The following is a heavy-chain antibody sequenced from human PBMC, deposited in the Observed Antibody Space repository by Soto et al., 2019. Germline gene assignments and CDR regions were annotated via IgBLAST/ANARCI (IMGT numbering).Heavy chain of an antibody. V-gene: IGHV2-26*01. D-gene: IGHD5-12*01. J-gene: IGHJ3*02. Sequence: QVTLKESGPVLVNPTETLTLTCTVSGFSLSNARMGVSWIRQSPGKALEWLAHIFSNDEKSYSTSLKNRLTISKDSSKSQVVLSMNNMDPVDTATYYCARMTSMNNGYALQAYDIWGQGTKVTVSS. CDR3: ARMTSMNNGYALQAYDI. CDR2: IFSNDEK. CDR1: GFSLSNARMG.